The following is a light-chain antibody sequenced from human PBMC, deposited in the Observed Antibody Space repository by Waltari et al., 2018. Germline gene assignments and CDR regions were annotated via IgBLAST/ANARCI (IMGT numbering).Light chain of an antibody. CDR2: DNN. CDR1: RSNIGNNY. J-gene: IGLJ2*01. CDR3: GTWDSSLSAV. Sequence: QSVLTQPPSVSAAPGQKVTISCSGSRSNIGNNYVSWYQQLQGTAPKLLIYDNNKRPSGIPDRFAGAKAGTSATLGITGLQTGDEADYYCGTWDSSLSAVFGGGTKLTVL. V-gene: IGLV1-51*02.